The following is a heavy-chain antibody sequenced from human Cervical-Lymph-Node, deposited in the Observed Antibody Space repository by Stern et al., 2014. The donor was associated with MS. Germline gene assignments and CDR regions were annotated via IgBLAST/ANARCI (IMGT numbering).Heavy chain of an antibody. D-gene: IGHD5-18*01. CDR2: IHNGAAP. Sequence: MQLVQSGGGLIQPGGSLRLSCAASGFTVSSSYMSWVRQAPGKGLEWVSAIHNGAAPYSAASMNGRFTISRDNSKNTLYFQMSSLRAEDMAVYYCARVGRGYISGYSFDYWAQGTLVTVSS. CDR1: GFTVSSSY. V-gene: IGHV3-53*01. CDR3: ARVGRGYISGYSFDY. J-gene: IGHJ4*02.